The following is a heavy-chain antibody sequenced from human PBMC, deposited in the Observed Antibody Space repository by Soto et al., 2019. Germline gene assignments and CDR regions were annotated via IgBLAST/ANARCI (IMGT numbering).Heavy chain of an antibody. J-gene: IGHJ3*02. Sequence: AETLSLTCTVSGGSISSYYWSWIRQPPGKGLEWIGYIYYSGSTNYNPSLKSRVTISVDTSKNQFSLKLSSVTAADTAVYYCARRGHSYAPGPAFDIWGQGTMVTVSS. V-gene: IGHV4-59*08. CDR3: ARRGHSYAPGPAFDI. D-gene: IGHD5-18*01. CDR2: IYYSGST. CDR1: GGSISSYY.